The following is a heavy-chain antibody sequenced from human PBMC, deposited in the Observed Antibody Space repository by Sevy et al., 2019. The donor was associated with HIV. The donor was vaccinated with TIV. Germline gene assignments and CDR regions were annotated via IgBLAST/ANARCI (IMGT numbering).Heavy chain of an antibody. CDR1: GGSISSHY. CDR3: ARYNFWSGHYDYFDY. D-gene: IGHD3-3*01. Sequence: SETLSLTCSVSGGSISSHYWSWIRQPAGEGLEWIGRIDTSGGTNYNPSLKTRFTMSIDTSKNQFSLRLRSLTAADTAVYYCARYNFWSGHYDYFDYWGPGALVTVSS. V-gene: IGHV4-4*07. J-gene: IGHJ4*02. CDR2: IDTSGGT.